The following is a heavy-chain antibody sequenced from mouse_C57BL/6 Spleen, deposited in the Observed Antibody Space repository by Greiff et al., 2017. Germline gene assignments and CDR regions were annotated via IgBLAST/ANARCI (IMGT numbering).Heavy chain of an antibody. CDR3: ARGGNGDAMDY. Sequence: QVQLQQPGAEPVRPGSSVKLSCKASGYTFTSYWMHWVKQRPIQGLEWIGNIDPSDSETHYNQKFKDKATLTVDKSSSTAYMQLSSLTSEDSAVYYCARGGNGDAMDYWGQGTSVTVSS. CDR2: IDPSDSET. CDR1: GYTFTSYW. J-gene: IGHJ4*01. V-gene: IGHV1-52*01. D-gene: IGHD2-1*01.